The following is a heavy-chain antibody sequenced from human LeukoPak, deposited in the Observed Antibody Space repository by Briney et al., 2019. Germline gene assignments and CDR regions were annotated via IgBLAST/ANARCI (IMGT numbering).Heavy chain of an antibody. V-gene: IGHV3-48*03. CDR1: GFTFSSYE. CDR2: ISSTGSTT. J-gene: IGHJ4*02. Sequence: GGSLRLSCAASGFTFSSYEMNWVRQAPGKGQEWVSYISSTGSTTYYADSVKGRFTISRDNAKNSLYLQMNSLRAEDTAVYYCARVLSGTYLDYWGQEALVTVSS. CDR3: ARVLSGTYLDY. D-gene: IGHD1-26*01.